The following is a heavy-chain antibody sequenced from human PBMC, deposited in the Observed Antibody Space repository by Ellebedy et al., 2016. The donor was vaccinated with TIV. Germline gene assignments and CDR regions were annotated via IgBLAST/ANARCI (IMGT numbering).Heavy chain of an antibody. Sequence: MPSETLSLTCTVSGDSLSSSSCFRAWVRQPPGKGLEWIGTIWYSGTTFYNPSLQSRVTISAETSKNQFSLRLSSVTAADTAVYYCLRHDSSLLRYYFDHWGQGTLVTVSS. D-gene: IGHD4-11*01. CDR3: LRHDSSLLRYYFDH. CDR2: IWYSGTT. V-gene: IGHV4-39*01. J-gene: IGHJ4*02. CDR1: GDSLSSSSCF.